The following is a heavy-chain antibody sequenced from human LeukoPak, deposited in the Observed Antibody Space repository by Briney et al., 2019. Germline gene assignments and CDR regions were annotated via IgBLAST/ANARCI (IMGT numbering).Heavy chain of an antibody. CDR3: ARVGTDFWSGYTPYFDY. Sequence: PSETLSLTCTVSGGSISSYYWSWIRQPAGKGLEWIGRIYTNGSTNYNPSLKSRVTMSVDTSKNQFSLKLSSVTAADTAVYYCARVGTDFWSGYTPYFDYWGQGTLVTVSS. J-gene: IGHJ4*02. CDR1: GGSISSYY. D-gene: IGHD3-3*01. CDR2: IYTNGST. V-gene: IGHV4-4*07.